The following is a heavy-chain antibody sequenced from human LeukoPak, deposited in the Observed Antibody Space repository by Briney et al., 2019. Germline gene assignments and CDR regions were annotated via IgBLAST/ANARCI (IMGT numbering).Heavy chain of an antibody. D-gene: IGHD1-26*01. CDR3: TSRMGATDY. V-gene: IGHV3-73*01. J-gene: IGHJ4*02. CDR2: IRSKANSYAT. CDR1: GFTFSGSA. Sequence: PGGSLKLSCAASGFTFSGSAMHWVRQASGKGLEWVGRIRSKANSYATAYAASVKGRFTISRDDSKNTAYLQMNNLKTEDTAVYYCTSRMGATDYWGQGTLVTVSS.